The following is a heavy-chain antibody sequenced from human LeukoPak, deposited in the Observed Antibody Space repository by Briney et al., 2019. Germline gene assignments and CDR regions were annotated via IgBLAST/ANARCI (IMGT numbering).Heavy chain of an antibody. Sequence: PSETLSLTSTVSGGSISSYYWSWIRQPAGKGLEWIGRIYTSGSTNYNPSLKSRVTMSVDTSKNQFSLKLSSVTAADTAVYYCARDREGIAARRYYFDYWGQGTLVTVSS. CDR1: GGSISSYY. D-gene: IGHD6-6*01. J-gene: IGHJ4*02. CDR2: IYTSGST. CDR3: ARDREGIAARRYYFDY. V-gene: IGHV4-4*07.